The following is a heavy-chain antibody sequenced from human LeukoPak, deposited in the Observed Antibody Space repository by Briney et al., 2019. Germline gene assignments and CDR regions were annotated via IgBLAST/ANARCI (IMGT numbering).Heavy chain of an antibody. V-gene: IGHV4-39*01. CDR2: IYDSGST. Sequence: SETLSLTCTVSGGSLRSSYYYWGWVRQTPGRGLEWVGSIYDSGSTYYNPSPKSRVTISEYTSKNQCSLKLNAVTAADTAVHYCARHYGPWGQGTLVTVSS. D-gene: IGHD3-10*01. CDR1: GGSLRSSYYY. J-gene: IGHJ5*02. CDR3: ARHYGP.